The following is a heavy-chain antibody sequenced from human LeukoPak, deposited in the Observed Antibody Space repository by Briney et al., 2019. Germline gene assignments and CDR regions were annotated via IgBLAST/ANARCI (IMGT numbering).Heavy chain of an antibody. J-gene: IGHJ4*02. D-gene: IGHD3-16*02. Sequence: GGSLRLSCAASGFTFRNYVMSWVRQAPGKGLEWVSAISDSGGSTYYTDSVKGRFTISRDNSKNTLYLQMNSLRAEDTAVYYCAKGEKTRPFGGVIDYWGQGTLVTVSS. CDR3: AKGEKTRPFGGVIDY. CDR2: ISDSGGST. CDR1: GFTFRNYV. V-gene: IGHV3-23*01.